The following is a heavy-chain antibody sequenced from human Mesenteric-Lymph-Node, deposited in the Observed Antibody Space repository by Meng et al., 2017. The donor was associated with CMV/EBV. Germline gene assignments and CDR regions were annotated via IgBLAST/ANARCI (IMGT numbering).Heavy chain of an antibody. CDR1: GFTFSSYW. D-gene: IGHD6-13*01. Sequence: GESLKISCAASGFTFSSYWMHWVRQAPGKGLVWVLRINSDGSSTSYADSVKGRFTISRDNAKNTLYLQMNSLRAEDTAVYYCARGDSSWPPRGSHFDYWGQGTLVTVSS. CDR2: INSDGSST. J-gene: IGHJ4*02. V-gene: IGHV3-74*01. CDR3: ARGDSSWPPRGSHFDY.